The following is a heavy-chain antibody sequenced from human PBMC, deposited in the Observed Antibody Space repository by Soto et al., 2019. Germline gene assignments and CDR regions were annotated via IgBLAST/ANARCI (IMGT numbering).Heavy chain of an antibody. D-gene: IGHD1-26*01. CDR3: ARVFSGSYRAYYYYGMDV. J-gene: IGHJ6*02. V-gene: IGHV1-18*04. CDR2: SSAYNGNT. CDR1: GYTFTSYG. Sequence: QVQLVQSGAEVKKPGASVKVSCKASGYTFTSYGISWVRQAPGQGLEWMGWSSAYNGNTNYAQKLQGRVTMTTDTSTSTAYRELRSLRSDDTAVYYCARVFSGSYRAYYYYGMDVWGQGTTVTVSS.